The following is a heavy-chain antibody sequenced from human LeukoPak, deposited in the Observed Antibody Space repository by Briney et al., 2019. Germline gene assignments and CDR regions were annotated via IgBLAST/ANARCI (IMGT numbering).Heavy chain of an antibody. J-gene: IGHJ3*01. V-gene: IGHV4-39*07. CDR2: IYYSGTT. CDR1: GGSISSSSYY. D-gene: IGHD4-17*01. Sequence: PSETLSLTCTVSGGSISSSSYYWGWIRQPPGKGLEWIGSIYYSGTTYYKPSLKGRVTISLVESKNHLSLKLTSVTAADTAVYYCARDFGDYGDLDAFDLWGRGTMVTVSS. CDR3: ARDFGDYGDLDAFDL.